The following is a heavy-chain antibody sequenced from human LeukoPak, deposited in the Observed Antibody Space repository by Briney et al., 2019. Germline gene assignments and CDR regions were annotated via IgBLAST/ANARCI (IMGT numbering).Heavy chain of an antibody. CDR2: IYSGGSQ. J-gene: IGHJ5*02. D-gene: IGHD3-22*01. CDR3: ASGGGYYDSSGYPYNWFDP. V-gene: IGHV3-53*01. Sequence: GGSLTLSYAPSGLTVSSNYMSWARQAPGKGLECVSVIYSGGSQYYADSVKGRFTISRDNSKNTLYLQMNSLRAEDTAVYYCASGGGYYDSSGYPYNWFDPWGQGTLVTVSS. CDR1: GLTVSSNY.